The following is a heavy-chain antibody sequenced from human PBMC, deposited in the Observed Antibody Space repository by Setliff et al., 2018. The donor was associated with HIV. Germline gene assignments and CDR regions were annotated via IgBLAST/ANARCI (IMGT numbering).Heavy chain of an antibody. CDR2: IYSGGGT. CDR3: ARETLVPAAFDY. V-gene: IGHV3-66*01. Sequence: PGGSLRLSCAASGFTVSTNYMSWVRQAPGKGLEWVSVIYSGGGTYYAESVKGRFTVSRDNSKNTLFLQMNSLRGEDTAVYYCARETLVPAAFDYWGQGTLVTV. CDR1: GFTVSTNY. J-gene: IGHJ4*02. D-gene: IGHD2-2*01.